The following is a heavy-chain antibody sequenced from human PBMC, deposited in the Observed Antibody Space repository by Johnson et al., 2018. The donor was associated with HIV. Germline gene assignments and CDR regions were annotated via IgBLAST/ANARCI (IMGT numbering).Heavy chain of an antibody. CDR3: AKVALRGVEYDAFDI. Sequence: QVQLVESGGGVVQPGGSLRLSCEVSGFTFSNYGMHWVRQAPGKGLEWVAFIRDDGSKQYYADSVKGRFTIFRDNSKTTLYMQMKSLRVEATAVSHCAKVALRGVEYDAFDIWGQGTMVTVS. CDR1: GFTFSNYG. J-gene: IGHJ3*02. V-gene: IGHV3-30*02. D-gene: IGHD1-1*01. CDR2: IRDDGSKQ.